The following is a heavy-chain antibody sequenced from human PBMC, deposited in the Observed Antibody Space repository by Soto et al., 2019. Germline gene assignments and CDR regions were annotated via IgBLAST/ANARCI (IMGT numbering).Heavy chain of an antibody. Sequence: QVQLQESGPRLVKPSATLSLTCTVSGGSITSSYWSWIRRPPGKGLEWIAYIYDTGISGYTPSTSYNPNLKSRVTMSVDTSTSQFSLKLTSVTAADTAVYYCARGEDAFFYYGLDVWGQGITVTVSS. CDR2: IYDTGISGYTPST. J-gene: IGHJ6*02. V-gene: IGHV4-59*01. CDR1: GGSITSSY. CDR3: ARGEDAFFYYGLDV.